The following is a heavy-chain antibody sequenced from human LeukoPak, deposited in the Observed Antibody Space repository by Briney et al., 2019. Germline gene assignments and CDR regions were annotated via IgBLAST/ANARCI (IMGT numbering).Heavy chain of an antibody. CDR3: AKSYSSSWYFHFDY. J-gene: IGHJ4*02. CDR1: GFSLSSYW. Sequence: GGSLRLSCAASGFSLSSYWMSWVRQAPGKGLEWVSAISGSGGSTYYADSVKGRFTISRDNSKNTLYLQMNSLRAEDTAVYYCAKSYSSSWYFHFDYWGQGTLVTVSS. D-gene: IGHD6-13*01. CDR2: ISGSGGST. V-gene: IGHV3-23*01.